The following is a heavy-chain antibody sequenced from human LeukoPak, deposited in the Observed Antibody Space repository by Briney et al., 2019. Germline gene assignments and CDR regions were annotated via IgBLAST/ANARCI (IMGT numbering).Heavy chain of an antibody. CDR2: IYYSGST. CDR1: GGSISSSSYY. Sequence: SETLSLTCTVSGGSISSSSYYWGWTRQPPGKGLEWIGSIYYSGSTYYNPSLKSRVSISVDTSKSQFSLRLNSVTAADTAVYYCARIPLWFGEAGFDYWGQGTLVTVSS. J-gene: IGHJ4*02. D-gene: IGHD3-10*01. V-gene: IGHV4-39*01. CDR3: ARIPLWFGEAGFDY.